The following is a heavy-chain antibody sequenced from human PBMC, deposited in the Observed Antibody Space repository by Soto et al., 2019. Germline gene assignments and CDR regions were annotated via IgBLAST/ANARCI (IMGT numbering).Heavy chain of an antibody. V-gene: IGHV2-70*11. CDR1: GFSLSTSGMC. D-gene: IGHD2-21*01. CDR2: IDWDDDK. J-gene: IGHJ4*02. Sequence: SGPTLVNPTQTLTLTCTFSGFSLSTSGMCVSWIRQPPGKALEWLARIDWDDDKYYSISLKTRLTISKDTSKNQVVLTMTNVDPVDTATYYCARIPHYSDSYYLDYWGQGTLVTVSS. CDR3: ARIPHYSDSYYLDY.